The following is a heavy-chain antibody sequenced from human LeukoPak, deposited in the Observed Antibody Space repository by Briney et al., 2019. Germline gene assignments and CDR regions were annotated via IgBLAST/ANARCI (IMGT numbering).Heavy chain of an antibody. Sequence: GGSLRLSCAASGFTLSSYWMHWVRQAPGKGLVWVSRINSDGYSTSYAESVKGRFTISRDNAKNTLYQQMNRLRAEDTAVYYCAREARLVPSAHDAFDIWGQGTMVTVSS. CDR1: GFTLSSYW. CDR3: AREARLVPSAHDAFDI. V-gene: IGHV3-74*01. D-gene: IGHD2-8*01. CDR2: INSDGYST. J-gene: IGHJ3*02.